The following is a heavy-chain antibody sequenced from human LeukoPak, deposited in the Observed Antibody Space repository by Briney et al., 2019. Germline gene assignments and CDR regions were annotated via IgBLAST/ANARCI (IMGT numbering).Heavy chain of an antibody. CDR2: IYSGGTT. CDR3: ARALPAASHTSFDY. Sequence: PGGSLRLSCAASGFTVSDNYMSWVRQAPGQGLEWVSIIYSGGTTYYADSVKGGFTISRDISRNMVYLQMNSLRAEDTAVFYCARALPAASHTSFDYWGQGTLVTVSS. D-gene: IGHD2-2*01. CDR1: GFTVSDNY. J-gene: IGHJ4*02. V-gene: IGHV3-66*01.